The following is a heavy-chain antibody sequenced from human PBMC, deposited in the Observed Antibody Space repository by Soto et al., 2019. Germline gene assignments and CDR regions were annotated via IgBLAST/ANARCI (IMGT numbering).Heavy chain of an antibody. V-gene: IGHV3-9*01. J-gene: IGHJ6*02. CDR2: ISWNSGSI. D-gene: IGHD6-13*01. CDR3: AKDGAAQYYYYGMDV. CDR1: GFTFDDYA. Sequence: EVQLVESGGGLVQPGRSLRLSCAASGFTFDDYAMHWVRQAPGKGLEWVSGISWNSGSIGYADSVKGRFTISRDNANNSLYLEMNILRAEDTFLYYCAKDGAAQYYYYGMDVWCQGTTVTVSS.